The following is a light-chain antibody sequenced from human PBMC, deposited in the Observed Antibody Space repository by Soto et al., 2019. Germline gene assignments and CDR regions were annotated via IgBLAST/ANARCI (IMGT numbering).Light chain of an antibody. Sequence: EIVLTQSPSTLSLCPGEKATLSCRASQSVSNNYLAWYLQKPGQAPRLLIYGASNRATGIPDSLSGIGSGTDFKLTLSRLEPEDFAVYYGKKYGSKRTLGRWSKGDMK. J-gene: IGKJ1*01. CDR2: GAS. CDR3: KKYGSKRT. CDR1: QSVSNNY. V-gene: IGKV3-20*01.